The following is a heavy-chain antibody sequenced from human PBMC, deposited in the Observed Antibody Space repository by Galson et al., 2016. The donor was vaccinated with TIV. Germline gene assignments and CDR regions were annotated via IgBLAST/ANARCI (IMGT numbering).Heavy chain of an antibody. V-gene: IGHV3-48*03. CDR1: GFTFSTYD. J-gene: IGHJ4*02. CDR2: ITNSGLTI. CDR3: GRAQYSNGWLLFDS. Sequence: LRLSCAVSGFTFSTYDMNWVRQAPGKGLEWLSYITNSGLTIYYADSVKGRFTISRDNAKNSLFLQINSLRPEDTAVYYCGRAQYSNGWLLFDSWGPGTLVTVSS. D-gene: IGHD6-19*01.